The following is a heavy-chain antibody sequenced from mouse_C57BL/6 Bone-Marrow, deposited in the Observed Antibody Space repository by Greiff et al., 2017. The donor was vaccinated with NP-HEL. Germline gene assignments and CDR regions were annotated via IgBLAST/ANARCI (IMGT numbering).Heavy chain of an antibody. J-gene: IGHJ4*01. CDR3: ARYAMDY. V-gene: IGHV1-55*01. Sequence: QVQLQQPGAELVKPGASVKMSCKASGYTFTSYWITWVKQRPGQGLEWIGDIYPRDGSTKYNEKFKGKATLTADKSSSTAYMQLNSLTSEDSAVYFCARYAMDYWGQGTSVTVSS. CDR2: IYPRDGST. CDR1: GYTFTSYW.